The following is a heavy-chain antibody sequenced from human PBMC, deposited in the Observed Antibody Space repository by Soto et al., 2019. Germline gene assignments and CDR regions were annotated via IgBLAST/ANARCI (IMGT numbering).Heavy chain of an antibody. Sequence: EVQLLESGGGLVQPGGSLRLSCADSGFTFSSYAMSWVRQAPGKGLEWVSAISGSGGSTYYADSVKGRFTIYRDNSKNTLYLQMNSLSAEDTAVYYCAKVYGGPSGWDAFDIWGKGTMFTVSS. J-gene: IGHJ3*02. CDR2: ISGSGGST. D-gene: IGHD6-19*01. CDR1: GFTFSSYA. V-gene: IGHV3-23*01. CDR3: AKVYGGPSGWDAFDI.